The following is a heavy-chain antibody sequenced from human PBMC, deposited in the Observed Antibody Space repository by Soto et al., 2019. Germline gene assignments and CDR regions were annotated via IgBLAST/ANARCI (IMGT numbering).Heavy chain of an antibody. CDR3: AKVDSSSWYGYFDY. CDR2: ISGSGGST. CDR1: GFTFSSYA. V-gene: IGHV3-23*01. D-gene: IGHD6-13*01. J-gene: IGHJ4*02. Sequence: EVQLLESGGGLVQPGGSLRLSCAASGFTFSSYAMSWVRQAPGKGLEWVSAISGSGGSTYYADSVKGRFTISRDNSKTTLYLQMYSLRAEDTAVYYCAKVDSSSWYGYFDYWGQGTLVTVSS.